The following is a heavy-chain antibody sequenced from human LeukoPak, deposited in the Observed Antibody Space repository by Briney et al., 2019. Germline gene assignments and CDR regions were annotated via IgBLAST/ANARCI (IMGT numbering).Heavy chain of an antibody. CDR2: MNPNSGNT. CDR3: ARVYYGSGSQYYYYGMDV. CDR1: GYTFTSYD. J-gene: IGHJ6*02. V-gene: IGHV1-8*01. D-gene: IGHD3-10*01. Sequence: GASVKVSCKASGYTFTSYDINWVRQATGQGLEWMGWMNPNSGNTGYAQKSQGRVTMTRNTSISTAYMELSSLRSEDTAVYYCARVYYGSGSQYYYYGMDVWGQGTTVTVSS.